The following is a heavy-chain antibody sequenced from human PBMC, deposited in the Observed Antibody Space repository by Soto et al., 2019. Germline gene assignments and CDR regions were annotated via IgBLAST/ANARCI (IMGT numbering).Heavy chain of an antibody. V-gene: IGHV4-61*01. Sequence: SETLSLTCTVSGGSVSSGSYYWSWIRQPPGKGLEWIGYIYYSGSTNYNPSLKSRVTISVDTSKNQFSLKLSSVTAADTAVYYCASSRRSYYFDYWGQGTLVTVSS. J-gene: IGHJ4*02. CDR2: IYYSGST. CDR3: ASSRRSYYFDY. CDR1: GGSVSSGSYY. D-gene: IGHD1-26*01.